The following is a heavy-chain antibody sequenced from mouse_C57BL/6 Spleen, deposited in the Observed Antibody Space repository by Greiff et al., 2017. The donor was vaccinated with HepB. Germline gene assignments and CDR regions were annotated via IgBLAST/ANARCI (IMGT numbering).Heavy chain of an antibody. J-gene: IGHJ3*01. Sequence: EVQLQQSGPELVKPGASVKMSCKASGYTFTDYNMHWVKQSHGKSLEWIGYINPNNGGTSYNQKFKGKATLTVNKSSSTAYMELRSLTSEDSAVYYCARGGYDYDRFAYWGQGTLVTVSA. D-gene: IGHD2-4*01. CDR3: ARGGYDYDRFAY. CDR1: GYTFTDYN. CDR2: INPNNGGT. V-gene: IGHV1-22*01.